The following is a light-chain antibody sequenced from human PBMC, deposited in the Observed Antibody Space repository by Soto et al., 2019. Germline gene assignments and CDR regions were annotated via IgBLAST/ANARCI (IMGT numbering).Light chain of an antibody. CDR2: AAT. CDR3: QQSYSYVCT. Sequence: DIRMTQSPSSLSASVGDRVTITCRASQSIGSYLHWYQQKPRTAPKLLIYAATTLQSGVPSRFSGSGSGTAFTLTISSLQPEDFATYYCQQSYSYVCTFGQGTKLEIK. J-gene: IGKJ2*02. CDR1: QSIGSY. V-gene: IGKV1-39*01.